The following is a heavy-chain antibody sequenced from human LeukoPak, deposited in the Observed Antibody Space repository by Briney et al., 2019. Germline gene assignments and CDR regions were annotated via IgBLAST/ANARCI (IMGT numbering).Heavy chain of an antibody. V-gene: IGHV3-30*04. J-gene: IGHJ4*02. Sequence: GRSLRLSCAASGFTFSSYAMHWVRQAPGKGLEWVALISYDGNIKYYADSVKGRFTFSRDNSKNTLFLQMNSLRAEDTAVYYCARDVSISFSSPFLDFWGRGTLVTVSS. CDR2: ISYDGNIK. CDR3: ARDVSISFSSPFLDF. CDR1: GFTFSSYA. D-gene: IGHD3-3*01.